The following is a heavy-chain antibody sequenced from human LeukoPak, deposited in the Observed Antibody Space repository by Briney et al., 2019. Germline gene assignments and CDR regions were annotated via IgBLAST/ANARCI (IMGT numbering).Heavy chain of an antibody. CDR1: GYTFTTYG. D-gene: IGHD3-3*01. V-gene: IGHV1-24*01. CDR2: FDPEDGET. CDR3: ATPTIFGVIHDDDY. Sequence: ASVKVSCKASGYTFTTYGISWVRQAPGKGLEWMGGFDPEDGETIYAQKFQGRVTMTEDTSTDTAYMELSSLRSEDTAVYYCATPTIFGVIHDDDYRGQGTLVTVSS. J-gene: IGHJ4*02.